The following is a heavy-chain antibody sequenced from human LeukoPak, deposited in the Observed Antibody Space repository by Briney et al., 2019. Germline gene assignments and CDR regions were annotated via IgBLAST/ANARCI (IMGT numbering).Heavy chain of an antibody. CDR3: AKDPRSGRRDLSPKYFQH. D-gene: IGHD3-3*01. CDR2: ISGSGGST. Sequence: AGGSLRLSCAASGFTFSSYAMSWVRQAPGKGLEWVSAISGSGGSTYYADSVKGRFTISRDNSKNTLYLQMNSLRAEDTAVYYCAKDPRSGRRDLSPKYFQHWGQGTLVTVSS. V-gene: IGHV3-23*01. J-gene: IGHJ1*01. CDR1: GFTFSSYA.